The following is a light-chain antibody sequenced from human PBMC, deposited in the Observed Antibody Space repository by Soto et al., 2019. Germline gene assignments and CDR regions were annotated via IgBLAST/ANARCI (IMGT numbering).Light chain of an antibody. CDR2: EVS. Sequence: QSALTQPASVSGSPGQSITISCTGTSSDVGGYNYVSWYQQHPGKAPKLMIYEVSNRPSGVSNRFSGSKFGNTASLTISGLLADDEADYHCSSYTGSGTLVFGGGTKVTVL. CDR1: SSDVGGYNY. J-gene: IGLJ2*01. CDR3: SSYTGSGTLV. V-gene: IGLV2-14*01.